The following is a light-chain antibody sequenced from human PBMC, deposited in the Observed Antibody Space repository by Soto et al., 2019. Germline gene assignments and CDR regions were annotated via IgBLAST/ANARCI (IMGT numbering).Light chain of an antibody. CDR3: TSYGGSNNVL. V-gene: IGLV2-8*01. CDR2: EVS. CDR1: SGDVGYYNY. J-gene: IGLJ3*02. Sequence: QSVLTQPPSASGSPGQSVTISCTGTSGDVGYYNYVSWYQQHPGKAPKLIISEVSKRPSGVPDRFSGSKSGNTASLTVSGLQAEDEADYYCTSYGGSNNVLFGGGTKVTVL.